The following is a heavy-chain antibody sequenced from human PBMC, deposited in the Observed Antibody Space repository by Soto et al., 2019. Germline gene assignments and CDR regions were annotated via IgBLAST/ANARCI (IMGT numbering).Heavy chain of an antibody. CDR3: ARGLRYYDILTGYYNADYYYGMDV. J-gene: IGHJ6*02. V-gene: IGHV4-59*01. CDR2: IYYSGST. D-gene: IGHD3-9*01. CDR1: GGSISGYY. Sequence: SETLSLTCTVSGGSISGYYWAWVRQPPEKGLEWIGYIYYSGSTNYNPSLKSRVTISVDTSKNQFSLKLSSVTAADTAVYYCARGLRYYDILTGYYNADYYYGMDVWGQGTTVTVSS.